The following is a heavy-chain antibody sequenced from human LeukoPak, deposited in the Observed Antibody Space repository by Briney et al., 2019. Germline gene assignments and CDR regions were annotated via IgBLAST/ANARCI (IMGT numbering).Heavy chain of an antibody. V-gene: IGHV1-18*01. CDR3: AREKTFGGVIVIDY. Sequence: GASVKVSCKASGYTFASYGISWVRQAPGQGLEWMGWISAYNGNTNYAQKLQGRVTMTTDTSTSTAYMELRSLRSDDTAVYYCAREKTFGGVIVIDYWGQGTLVTVSS. CDR2: ISAYNGNT. J-gene: IGHJ4*02. D-gene: IGHD3-16*02. CDR1: GYTFASYG.